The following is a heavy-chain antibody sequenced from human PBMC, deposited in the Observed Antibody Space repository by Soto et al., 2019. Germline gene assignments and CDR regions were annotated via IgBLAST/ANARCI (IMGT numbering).Heavy chain of an antibody. CDR3: TYRKPNQGGFAFDS. CDR2: NDWGDNK. CDR1: GYSLSTSGVG. Sequence: SGPTLVNPTQTLTLTCSFCGYSLSTSGVGVGWIRQPPGKSLEWLALNDWGDNKWYSPSLKSRVTITKDTSKNQVVLTMTNMDPVNTATYNYTYRKPNQGGFAFDSWGQ. J-gene: IGHJ4*01. V-gene: IGHV2-5*02. D-gene: IGHD3-10*01.